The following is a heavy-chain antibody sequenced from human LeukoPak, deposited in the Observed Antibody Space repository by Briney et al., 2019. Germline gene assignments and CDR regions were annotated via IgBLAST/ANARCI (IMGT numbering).Heavy chain of an antibody. Sequence: PGGSLRLSCAASGFTFSSYGMEWVGQAPGKGGEWVAGIWYDGSNKEYGDSVKGRFNSYRDNNKNTMYVKMNSLRAEDTAVYYCAKVSLRYNWNHSGYYYYYLDVWGKGTTVTASS. V-gene: IGHV3-33*06. CDR1: GFTFSSYG. D-gene: IGHD1-14*01. J-gene: IGHJ6*03. CDR3: AKVSLRYNWNHSGYYYYYLDV. CDR2: IWYDGSNK.